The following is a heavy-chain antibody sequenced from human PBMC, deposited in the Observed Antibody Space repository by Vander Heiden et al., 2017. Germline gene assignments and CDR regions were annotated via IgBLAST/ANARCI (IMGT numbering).Heavy chain of an antibody. Sequence: QVQLVESGGGVVQPGRSLRLSCAASGCTFSSYGMHWVRQAPGKGLEWVAVIWYDGSNKYYADSVKGRFTISRDNSKNTLYLQMNSLRAEDTAVYYCAREIVDIVATIGNWFDPWGQGTLVTVSS. J-gene: IGHJ5*02. D-gene: IGHD5-12*01. CDR3: AREIVDIVATIGNWFDP. CDR1: GCTFSSYG. V-gene: IGHV3-33*01. CDR2: IWYDGSNK.